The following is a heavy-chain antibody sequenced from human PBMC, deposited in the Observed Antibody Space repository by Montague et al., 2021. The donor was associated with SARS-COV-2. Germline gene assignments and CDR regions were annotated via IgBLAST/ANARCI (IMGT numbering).Heavy chain of an antibody. J-gene: IGHJ3*01. CDR2: IFSSGST. D-gene: IGHD3-22*01. CDR3: ARAESYDSSGFLNDPFGV. Sequence: SDTLSLTCTVSGASINSNRHFWGWIRQAPGKGLEWIGSIFSSGSTYYNPSLKTRVSISVDTSGNLLSLKLTSVTATDTAMYFCARAESYDSSGFLNDPFGVWGQGTMVNVSS. CDR1: GASINSNRHF. V-gene: IGHV4-39*02.